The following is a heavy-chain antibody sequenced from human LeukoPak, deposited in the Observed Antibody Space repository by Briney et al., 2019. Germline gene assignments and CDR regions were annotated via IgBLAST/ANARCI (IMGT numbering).Heavy chain of an antibody. D-gene: IGHD6-13*01. CDR3: ARGIAAAGTDY. V-gene: IGHV3-21*01. CDR2: ISSSSSYI. Sequence: GGSLRLSCAASGFTFSSYSMNWVRQAPGKELEWVSSISSSSSYIYYADSVKGRFTISRDNAKNSLYLQMNSLRAEDTAVYYCARGIAAAGTDYWGQGTLVTVSS. CDR1: GFTFSSYS. J-gene: IGHJ4*02.